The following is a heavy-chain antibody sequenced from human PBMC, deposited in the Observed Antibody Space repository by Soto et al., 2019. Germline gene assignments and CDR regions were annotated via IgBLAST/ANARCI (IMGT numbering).Heavy chain of an antibody. CDR1: GGSISSSSYY. V-gene: IGHV4-39*01. J-gene: IGHJ6*03. CDR2: IYYSGST. D-gene: IGHD2-15*01. Sequence: SETLSLTCTVSGGSISSSSYYWGWIRQPPGKGLEWIGSIYYSGSTYYNPSLKSRVTISVDTSKNQFSLKLSSVTAADTAVYYCAADLYCSGGSCYLPYYYMDVWGKGTTVTVSS. CDR3: AADLYCSGGSCYLPYYYMDV.